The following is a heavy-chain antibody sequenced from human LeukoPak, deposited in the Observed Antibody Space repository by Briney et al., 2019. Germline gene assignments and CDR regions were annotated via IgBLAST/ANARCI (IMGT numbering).Heavy chain of an antibody. D-gene: IGHD5-18*01. V-gene: IGHV3-7*04. Sequence: PGGSLRLSCAASGFTFSSYWMSWVRQAPGKGLDWVANIKQDGSEIYYVDSVKGRFTISRDNTKNSLYLQMNSLRAEDTAVYYCARDGYSYGTNFFDYWGQGTLVTVSS. J-gene: IGHJ4*02. CDR2: IKQDGSEI. CDR1: GFTFSSYW. CDR3: ARDGYSYGTNFFDY.